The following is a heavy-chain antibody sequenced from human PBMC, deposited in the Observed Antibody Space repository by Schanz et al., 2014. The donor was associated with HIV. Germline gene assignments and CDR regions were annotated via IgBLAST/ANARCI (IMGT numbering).Heavy chain of an antibody. CDR1: GFTFDSYG. CDR2: IWFDGRNK. D-gene: IGHD3-3*01. J-gene: IGHJ6*02. V-gene: IGHV3-33*01. CDR3: TRGRFLERGGMDV. Sequence: VQLVESGGGVVQPGRSLRLSCAASGFTFDSYGMHWVRQAPGKGLEGVAVIWFDGRNKYYGDSVKGRFMISRDNSNNTLYLQMNSLRAEDTAVYFCTRGRFLERGGMDVWGQGTAVTVSS.